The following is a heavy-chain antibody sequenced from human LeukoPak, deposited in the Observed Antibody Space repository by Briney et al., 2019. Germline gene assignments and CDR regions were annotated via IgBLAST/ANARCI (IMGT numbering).Heavy chain of an antibody. J-gene: IGHJ5*02. CDR1: GGSISSSSYY. Sequence: SETLSLTCTVSGGSISSSSYYWGWIRQPPGKGLEWIGSIYYSGSTNYNPSLKSRVTISVDTSKNQFSLKLSSVTAADTAVYYCARAQTQYYYGSGSYSRGSGWFDPWGQGTLVTVSS. V-gene: IGHV4-39*07. D-gene: IGHD3-10*01. CDR3: ARAQTQYYYGSGSYSRGSGWFDP. CDR2: IYYSGST.